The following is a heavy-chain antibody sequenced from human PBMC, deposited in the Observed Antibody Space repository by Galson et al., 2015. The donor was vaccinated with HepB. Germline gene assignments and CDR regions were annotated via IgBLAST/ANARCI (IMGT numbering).Heavy chain of an antibody. CDR2: INPNSGGT. CDR3: ARDFHGDSTYYFDY. Sequence: SVKVSCKASGYTFTGYYMHWVRQAPGQGLEWMGRINPNSGGTNYAQKFQGRVTMTRDTSISTAYMKLSRLRSDDTAVYYCARDFHGDSTYYFDYWGQGTLVTVSS. D-gene: IGHD4-17*01. V-gene: IGHV1-2*06. J-gene: IGHJ4*02. CDR1: GYTFTGYY.